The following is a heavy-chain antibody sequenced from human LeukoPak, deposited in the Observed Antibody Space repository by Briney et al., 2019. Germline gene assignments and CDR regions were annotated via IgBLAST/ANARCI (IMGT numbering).Heavy chain of an antibody. D-gene: IGHD3-16*02. CDR3: AKNTISGGHYQYYMDV. V-gene: IGHV3-23*01. CDR2: ISGSGGIT. Sequence: GGSLRLSCAASGFTFSNYAMNWVRQAPGKGLEWVSSISGSGGITYHADSLKGRFTISRDNSKNTLFLQMNSLRAEDTAVYYCAKNTISGGHYQYYMDVWGKGTTVTVSS. J-gene: IGHJ6*03. CDR1: GFTFSNYA.